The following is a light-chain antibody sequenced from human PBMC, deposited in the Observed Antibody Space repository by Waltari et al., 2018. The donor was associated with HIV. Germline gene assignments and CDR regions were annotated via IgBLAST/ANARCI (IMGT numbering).Light chain of an antibody. CDR2: GAS. CDR3: QQNIHWPPYT. CDR1: QSLTAT. J-gene: IGKJ2*01. V-gene: IGKV3-15*01. Sequence: LTHSPATLSVSPGERVTLSCRASQSLTATLAWYQQRPGQAPRLLIYGASSRATDIPARFTGSGSGTDYTLTISSVQSEDSAVYYCQQNIHWPPYTFGQGTKL.